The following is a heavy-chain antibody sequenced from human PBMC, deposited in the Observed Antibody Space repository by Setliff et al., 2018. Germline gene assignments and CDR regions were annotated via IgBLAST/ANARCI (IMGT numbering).Heavy chain of an antibody. V-gene: IGHV3-23*01. CDR2: ISNSGGGT. CDR3: AKDVAITIFGVVTSSPH. CDR1: GFTFSNYA. D-gene: IGHD3-3*01. Sequence: PGGSLRLSCAASGFTFSNYAMSWVRQAPGKGLEWVSAISNSGGGTYYADSVKGRFTISRDNSKNTLSLQMNSLRAEDTAVYYCAKDVAITIFGVVTSSPHWGQGTLVTVSS. J-gene: IGHJ4*02.